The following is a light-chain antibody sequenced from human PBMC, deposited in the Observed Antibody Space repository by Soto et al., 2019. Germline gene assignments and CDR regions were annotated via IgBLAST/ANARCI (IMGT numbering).Light chain of an antibody. J-gene: IGKJ1*01. CDR3: QQYNGFWT. CDR2: EAS. Sequence: DIQMTQSPSTLSASVADRVTITCRASQSISDLLAWYQQKPGKAPKLLIYEASNLKSGVPSRFSGSGSGTEYTLTISSLQPDDFASYYCQQYNGFWTFGQGTKVEIK. CDR1: QSISDL. V-gene: IGKV1-5*03.